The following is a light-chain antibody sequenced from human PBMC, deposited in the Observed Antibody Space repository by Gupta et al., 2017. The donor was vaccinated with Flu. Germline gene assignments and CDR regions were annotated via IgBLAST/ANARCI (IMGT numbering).Light chain of an antibody. CDR3: QQGHSYPYT. CDR1: QGIDNW. V-gene: IGKV1-5*03. J-gene: IGKJ2*01. CDR2: EAS. Sequence: DIQMTQSPSTLSASVGDRVTITCRASQGIDNWLAWYQQKPGTAPKLLIYEASNLHSGVPSRFSDSGSGTEFTLTISRLEPGDFATYYCQQGHSYPYTFGQGTKVEIK.